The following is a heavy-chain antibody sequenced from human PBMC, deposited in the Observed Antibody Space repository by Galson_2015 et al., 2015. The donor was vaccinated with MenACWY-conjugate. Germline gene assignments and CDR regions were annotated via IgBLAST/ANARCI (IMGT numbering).Heavy chain of an antibody. D-gene: IGHD1-26*01. CDR1: GYIFTTYW. CDR2: ISPGDSNT. CDR3: ARHPPGGRGMDV. V-gene: IGHV5-51*01. J-gene: IGHJ6*02. Sequence: SGAEVTKPGESLKISCKASGYIFTTYWIAWVRQMPGKGLEWMGLISPGDSNTRYSPSFQGQVTISADKSIGTAYLQWSSLKASDTAMYYCARHPPGGRGMDVWGQGTTVTVSS.